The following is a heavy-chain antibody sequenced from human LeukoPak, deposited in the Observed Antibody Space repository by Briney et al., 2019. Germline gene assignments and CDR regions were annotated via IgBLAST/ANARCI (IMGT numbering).Heavy chain of an antibody. CDR3: TTNAAALDY. CDR1: GYTFTDHY. J-gene: IGHJ4*02. D-gene: IGHD6-13*01. Sequence: ASVNVSCKTSGYTFTDHYIHWVRQAPGQGLEWMGWMNPSDNGVNYAQKFQGRVAMTRDTSISTAYVEVTRLTSDDTAVYYCTTNAAALDYWGQGTLVTVSS. V-gene: IGHV1-2*02. CDR2: MNPSDNGV.